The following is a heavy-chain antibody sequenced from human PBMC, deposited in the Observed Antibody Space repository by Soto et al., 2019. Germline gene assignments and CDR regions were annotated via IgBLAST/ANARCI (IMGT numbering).Heavy chain of an antibody. V-gene: IGHV1-18*04. D-gene: IGHD5-18*01. J-gene: IGHJ3*02. Sequence: QVQLVQSGAEVKKPGASVKVSCKASGYTFTSYGISWVRQAPGQGLEWMGWISAYNGNTNYAQKLQGRVTMTTDTCTSTGYTEMRSLRSDDTAVYYCATVSAMVIWNAFDIWGQGTMVTVSS. CDR1: GYTFTSYG. CDR2: ISAYNGNT. CDR3: ATVSAMVIWNAFDI.